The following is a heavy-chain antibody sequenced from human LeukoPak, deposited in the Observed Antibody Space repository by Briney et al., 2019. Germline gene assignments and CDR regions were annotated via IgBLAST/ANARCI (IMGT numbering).Heavy chain of an antibody. J-gene: IGHJ6*02. CDR1: GGTFSSYA. CDR3: ARPPYCSSTSCLNSYYYYGMDV. Sequence: ASVKVSCKASGGTFSSYAISWVRQAPGQGLEWMGRIIPILGIANYAQKFQGRVTITADKSTSTAYMELSSLRSEDTAVYYCARPPYCSSTSCLNSYYYYGMDVWGQGTTVTVSS. CDR2: IIPILGIA. V-gene: IGHV1-69*04. D-gene: IGHD2-2*01.